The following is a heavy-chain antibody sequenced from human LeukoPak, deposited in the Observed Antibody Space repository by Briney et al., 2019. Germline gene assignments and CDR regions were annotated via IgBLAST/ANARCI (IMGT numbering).Heavy chain of an antibody. CDR2: IYSGGST. V-gene: IGHV3-66*02. D-gene: IGHD1-1*01. J-gene: IGHJ3*02. Sequence: PGGSLRLSCAASGFTVSSNYMSWVRQAPGKGLEWVSVIYSGGSTYYADSVKGRFTISRDNSKNTLYLQMNSLRAEDTAVYYCAVDWNEGAFDIWGQGTMVTASS. CDR3: AVDWNEGAFDI. CDR1: GFTVSSNY.